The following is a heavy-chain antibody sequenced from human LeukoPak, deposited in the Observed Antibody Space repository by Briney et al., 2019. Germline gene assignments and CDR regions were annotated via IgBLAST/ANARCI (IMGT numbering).Heavy chain of an antibody. V-gene: IGHV1-69*04. CDR1: GGTLSSYA. CDR3: ARDLIGRYYYDSSGYLG. J-gene: IGHJ4*02. D-gene: IGHD3-22*01. CDR2: IIPILGIA. Sequence: ASVKVSCKASGGTLSSYAISWVRQAPGQGLEWMGRIIPILGIANYAQKFQGRVTITADKSTSTAYMELSSLRSEDTAVYYCARDLIGRYYYDSSGYLGWGQGTLVTVSS.